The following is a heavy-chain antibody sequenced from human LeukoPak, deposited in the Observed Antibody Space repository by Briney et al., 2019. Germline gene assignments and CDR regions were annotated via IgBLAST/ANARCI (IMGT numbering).Heavy chain of an antibody. CDR1: GFTFSGFW. J-gene: IGHJ6*02. CDR3: ARAEITGTTGGLDV. Sequence: GGSLRLSCAVSGFTFSGFWMSWSRQAPGKGLEWVASINSDGSEGYYADVVKGRFTISRDNAKNSLYLQINSLRAEDTAVYYCARAEITGTTGGLDVWGQGTTVTVSS. D-gene: IGHD1-20*01. CDR2: INSDGSEG. V-gene: IGHV3-7*03.